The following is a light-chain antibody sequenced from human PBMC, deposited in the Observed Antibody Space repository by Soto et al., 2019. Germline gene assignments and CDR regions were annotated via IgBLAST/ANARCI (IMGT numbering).Light chain of an antibody. CDR3: QQSNNWPPYT. CDR1: QRFSSN. J-gene: IGKJ2*01. Sequence: EIGMTHSPATLPVPPGERATLSSRASQRFSSNLAGYQQKSARAPRLLTYGASTRAAGIPARFSGSGSGTEFTLTISSLQSEDFAVYYCQQSNNWPPYTFGQGTKLEIK. V-gene: IGKV3-15*01. CDR2: GAS.